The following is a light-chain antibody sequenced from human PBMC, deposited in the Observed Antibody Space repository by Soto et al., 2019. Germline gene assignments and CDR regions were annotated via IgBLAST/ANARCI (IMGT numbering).Light chain of an antibody. CDR2: EVS. CDR3: RQSTQLPPT. Sequence: DVVMTQPPLSLSVAPGQPASISCKSSQSLLHITGETFLFWYLQKPGQSPQLLIYEVSTRVSGVPDRFSGSGSGTDFTLEISRVETDDVGIYYCRQSTQLPPTFGQGTRLEN. J-gene: IGKJ5*01. CDR1: QSLLHITGETF. V-gene: IGKV2D-29*02.